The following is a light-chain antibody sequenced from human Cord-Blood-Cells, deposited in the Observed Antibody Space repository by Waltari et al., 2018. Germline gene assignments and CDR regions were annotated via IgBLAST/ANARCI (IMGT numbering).Light chain of an antibody. V-gene: IGKV1-39*01. CDR1: QSISSY. CDR3: QQSYSTPPFT. Sequence: IHETQSPPSLSASVGGRVTSTCRASQSISSYLNWYQQKPGKAPKLLIDAASSLQSGVPSRFSGSGSGTDFTLTISSLQPEDFATYYCQQSYSTPPFTFGPGTKVDIK. J-gene: IGKJ3*01. CDR2: AAS.